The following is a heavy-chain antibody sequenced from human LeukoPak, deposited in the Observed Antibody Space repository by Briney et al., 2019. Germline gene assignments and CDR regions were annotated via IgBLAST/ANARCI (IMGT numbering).Heavy chain of an antibody. V-gene: IGHV3-23*01. CDR2: ISGSGGVK. CDR3: AKDQPGAGFDL. J-gene: IGHJ5*02. Sequence: SGGSLRLSCVASGFTFRTYDMNWVRQAPGKGLEWVSGISGSGGVKNYVGSTKGRFTISRDNSKNTLSLEMTRLGAEDTAIYYCAKDQPGAGFDLWGQGTLVTVAS. D-gene: IGHD1-1*01. CDR1: GFTFRTYD.